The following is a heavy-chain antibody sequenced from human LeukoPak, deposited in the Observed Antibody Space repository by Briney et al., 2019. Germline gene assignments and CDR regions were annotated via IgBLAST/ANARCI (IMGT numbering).Heavy chain of an antibody. CDR3: ASRGGSSIDY. J-gene: IGHJ4*02. CDR1: GGTSSSYA. D-gene: IGHD2-15*01. V-gene: IGHV1-69*01. Sequence: AASAKDSCKASGGTSSSYAISWVRQAPGQGLEWMGGIIPIFGTANYAQKFQGRVTITADESTSTAYMELSSLRSEDTAVYYCASRGGSSIDYWGQGTLVTVSS. CDR2: IIPIFGTA.